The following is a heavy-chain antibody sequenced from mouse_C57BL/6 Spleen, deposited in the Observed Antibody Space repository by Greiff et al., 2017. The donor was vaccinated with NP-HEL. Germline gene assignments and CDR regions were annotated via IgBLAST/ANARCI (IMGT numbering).Heavy chain of an antibody. V-gene: IGHV2-3*01. J-gene: IGHJ2*01. Sequence: QVQLQQSGPGLVAPSQSLSITCTVSGFSLTSYGVSWVRQPPGKGLEWLGVIWGDGSTNYHSALISRLSISKDNSKSQVFLKLNSLQTDDTATYYCAKVFSDYYGSSSYYFDYWGQGTTLTVSS. D-gene: IGHD1-1*01. CDR1: GFSLTSYG. CDR3: AKVFSDYYGSSSYYFDY. CDR2: IWGDGST.